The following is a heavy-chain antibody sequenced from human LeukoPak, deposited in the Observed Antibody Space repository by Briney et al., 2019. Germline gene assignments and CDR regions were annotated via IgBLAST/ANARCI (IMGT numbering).Heavy chain of an antibody. CDR3: ARGRGFLEWLLYRYGWFDP. Sequence: SETLSLTCAVYGGSFSGYYWSWIRQPPGKGLEWIGEINHSGSTNCNPSLKSRVTISVDTSKNQFSLKLSSVTAADTAVYYCARGRGFLEWLLYRYGWFDPWGQGTLVTVSS. V-gene: IGHV4-34*01. CDR1: GGSFSGYY. J-gene: IGHJ5*02. CDR2: INHSGST. D-gene: IGHD3-3*01.